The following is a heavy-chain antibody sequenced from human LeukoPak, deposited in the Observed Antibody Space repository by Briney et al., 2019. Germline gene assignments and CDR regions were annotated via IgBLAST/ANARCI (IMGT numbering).Heavy chain of an antibody. D-gene: IGHD3-16*01. CDR2: ISNSGSP. CDR3: ARGGAGPLRD. CDR1: RASVSSYY. J-gene: IGHJ4*02. V-gene: IGHV4-59*02. Sequence: PSENLSLTCTVSRASVSSYYWSWVRQPPGGGPEWIGYISNSGSPSYNPSFKSRVTFSADTSKNHLSLKLNSVTPADTAVYFCARGGAGPLRDWGQGTLVTVSS.